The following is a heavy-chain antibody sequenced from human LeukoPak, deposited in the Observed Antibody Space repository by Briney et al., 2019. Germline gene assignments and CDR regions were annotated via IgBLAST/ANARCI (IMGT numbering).Heavy chain of an antibody. CDR1: GGSISSYS. CDR3: AREANAFDI. CDR2: IFTSGNT. J-gene: IGHJ3*02. V-gene: IGHV4-4*07. Sequence: PSETLSLTCTVAGGSISSYSWSWTQQPAGGGLECLVRIFTSGNTNYNPPRKGQFTMSVDTSKNPFFLKLSSVTAAETAVYYCAREANAFDIWGQGTMVTVSS.